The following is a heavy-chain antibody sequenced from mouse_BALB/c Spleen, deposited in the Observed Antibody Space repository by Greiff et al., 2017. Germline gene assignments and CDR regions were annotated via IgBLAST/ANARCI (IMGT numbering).Heavy chain of an antibody. J-gene: IGHJ2*01. D-gene: IGHD1-2*01. CDR3: ARGITTAHFDY. V-gene: IGHV1-80*01. Sequence: VQLQESGAELVRPGSSVKISCKASGYAFSSYWMNWVKQRPGQGLEWIGQIYPGDGDTNYNGKFKGKATLTADKSSSTAYMQLSSLTSEDSAVYFCARGITTAHFDYWGQGTTLTVSS. CDR2: IYPGDGDT. CDR1: GYAFSSYW.